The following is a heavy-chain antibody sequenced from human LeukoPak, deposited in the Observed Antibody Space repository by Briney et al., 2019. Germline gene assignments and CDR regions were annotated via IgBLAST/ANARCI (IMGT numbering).Heavy chain of an antibody. Sequence: GGSLRLAWAAAGFTVSSNYMSSVRQAAGKGLGWDSVIYSGGSTYYADSVKGRFTISRDNSKNTLYLQMTSLRAEDTAVYYCARALDCSSTSCYAGGFDYWGQGTLVTVSS. D-gene: IGHD2-2*01. V-gene: IGHV3-66*01. CDR1: GFTVSSNY. CDR2: IYSGGST. CDR3: ARALDCSSTSCYAGGFDY. J-gene: IGHJ4*02.